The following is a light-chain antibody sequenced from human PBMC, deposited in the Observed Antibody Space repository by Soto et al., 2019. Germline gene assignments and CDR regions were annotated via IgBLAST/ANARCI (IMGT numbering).Light chain of an antibody. V-gene: IGLV2-14*01. J-gene: IGLJ1*01. CDR3: TSSTSGSLDV. CDR2: NVS. CDR1: SNDVGGYNH. Sequence: QSALTQPASVSGSPGQSITISCTGTSNDVGGYNHVSWYQQSPGKVPKLLIYNVSNRPSGVSDRFSGSKSGNTASLIISGLQAEDESDYFCTSSTSGSLDVFGTGTKLTVL.